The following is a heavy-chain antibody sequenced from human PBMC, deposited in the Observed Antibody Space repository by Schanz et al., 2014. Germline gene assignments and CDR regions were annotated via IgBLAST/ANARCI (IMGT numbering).Heavy chain of an antibody. V-gene: IGHV3-30-3*01. CDR2: ISNDGSNK. CDR1: GFTFSSYA. Sequence: QVQLLQFGGGVVQPGRSLRLSCAASGFTFSSYAMHWVRQAPGKGLEWVALISNDGSNKYYADSVKGRFTISRDNSKNTLYLQMNTLRAEDTAVYYCARDRGYCSGGSCLTFDYWGQGTLVTVSS. CDR3: ARDRGYCSGGSCLTFDY. D-gene: IGHD2-15*01. J-gene: IGHJ4*02.